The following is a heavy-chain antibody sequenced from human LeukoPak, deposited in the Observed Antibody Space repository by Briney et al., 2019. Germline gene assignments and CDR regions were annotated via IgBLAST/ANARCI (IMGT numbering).Heavy chain of an antibody. V-gene: IGHV1-2*02. D-gene: IGHD4-11*01. CDR3: ARGLTTVTLYYFDY. J-gene: IGHJ4*02. Sequence: ASVKVSFKASGYTFTGYYMHWVRQAPGQGLEWMGWINPNSGGTNYAQKLQGSVTRPRDTYISTAYMELSRLRSDDTAVYYCARGLTTVTLYYFDYWGQRTLVTVSS. CDR1: GYTFTGYY. CDR2: INPNSGGT.